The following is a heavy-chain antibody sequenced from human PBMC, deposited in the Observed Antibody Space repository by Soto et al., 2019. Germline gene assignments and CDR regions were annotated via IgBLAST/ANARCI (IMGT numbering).Heavy chain of an antibody. J-gene: IGHJ4*02. CDR1: GDSITNDRW. D-gene: IGHD5-12*01. CDR3: TANGYYSLDY. V-gene: IGHV4-4*02. Sequence: QVQLQESGPGLVKPSGTLSLTCSVSGDSITNDRWWSWVRQSPGKGLEWIGEIYHSGRTNYNPSRKSRVIISVDKSKNNFSLTLSSVTAADTAVYYCTANGYYSLDYWGQGALVTVSS. CDR2: IYHSGRT.